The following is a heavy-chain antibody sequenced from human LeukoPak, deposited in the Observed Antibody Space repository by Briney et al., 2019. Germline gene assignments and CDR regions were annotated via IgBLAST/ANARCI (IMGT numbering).Heavy chain of an antibody. CDR1: GYTFTSYY. CDR3: ASGYYDFWTGYFDYYYMDV. D-gene: IGHD3-3*01. Sequence: AAVKVSCKTSGYTFTSYYMHWVRQAPGQGLEWMGIINPSGGSTSYAQKFQGRVTMTRDMSTSTVYMELSSLRSEDTAVHYCASGYYDFWTGYFDYYYMDVWGKGTTVTVSS. J-gene: IGHJ6*03. V-gene: IGHV1-46*01. CDR2: INPSGGST.